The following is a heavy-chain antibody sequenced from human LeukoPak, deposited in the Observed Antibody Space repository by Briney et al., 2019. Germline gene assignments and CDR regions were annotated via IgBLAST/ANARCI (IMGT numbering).Heavy chain of an antibody. Sequence: SETLSLTCTVSGGSISSGSYYWSWIRQPAGKGLEWIGRIYTSGSTNYNPSLKSRVTISVDTSQNPFSLKLSSVTASDTAVYYCARGGPLTYYIVVVVAATQMFDYWGQGTLVTVSS. V-gene: IGHV4-61*02. CDR2: IYTSGST. CDR3: ARGGPLTYYIVVVVAATQMFDY. CDR1: GGSISSGSYY. D-gene: IGHD2-15*01. J-gene: IGHJ4*02.